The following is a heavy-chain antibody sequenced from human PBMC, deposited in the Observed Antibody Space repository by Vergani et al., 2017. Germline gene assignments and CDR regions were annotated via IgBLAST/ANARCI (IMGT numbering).Heavy chain of an antibody. CDR1: GGSISSGSYY. CDR3: ARDRIGGGYLWDYWYFDL. CDR2: IYTSGST. J-gene: IGHJ2*01. Sequence: QVQLQESGPGLVKPSQTLSLTCTVSGGSISSGSYYWSWIRQPAGKGLEWIGRIYTSGSTNYNPSLKSRVTISVDTSKNQFSLKLSSVTAAAAAVYYCARDRIGGGYLWDYWYFDLWGRGTLVTVSS. D-gene: IGHD1-26*01. V-gene: IGHV4-61*02.